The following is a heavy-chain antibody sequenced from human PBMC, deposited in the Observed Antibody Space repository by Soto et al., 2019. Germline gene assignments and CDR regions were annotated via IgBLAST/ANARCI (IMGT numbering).Heavy chain of an antibody. D-gene: IGHD2-21*02. CDR2: ISAKTGNT. Sequence: ASVKVSCKTSGYTFSNYGITWVRQAPGQGLKWVGWISAKTGNTKYAQNFQGRVTMTADTSTSTASMELESLRSDDTAVYYCASVLVRHGACDFQGSWGQGTLVT. CDR3: ASVLVRHGACDFQGS. CDR1: GYTFSNYG. V-gene: IGHV1-18*01. J-gene: IGHJ5*02.